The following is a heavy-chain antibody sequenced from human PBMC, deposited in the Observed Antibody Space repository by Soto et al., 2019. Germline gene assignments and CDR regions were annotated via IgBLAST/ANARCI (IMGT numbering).Heavy chain of an antibody. CDR1: GFTFGDYY. Sequence: QMQLVESGGGLVKPGGSLRLSCAASGFTFGDYYMTWIRQAPGKGLEWVSYISSVTGTIYYADSVKGRFTISRDNVENSLFLQMSNLRGEDTALYYCARVGQDYYYGMDVWGQGTTVTVSS. D-gene: IGHD1-26*01. V-gene: IGHV3-11*01. J-gene: IGHJ6*02. CDR3: ARVGQDYYYGMDV. CDR2: ISSVTGTI.